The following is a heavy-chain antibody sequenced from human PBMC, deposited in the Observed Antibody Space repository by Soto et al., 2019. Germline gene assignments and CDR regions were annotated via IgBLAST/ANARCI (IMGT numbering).Heavy chain of an antibody. V-gene: IGHV3-21*01. Sequence: PGGSLRLSCAASGFTFSSYSMNWVRQAPGKGLEWVSSISSSSSYIYYADSVKGRFTISRDNAKNSLYLQMNSLRAEDTAVYYCARASAAAGPFYYWGQGTLVTVP. J-gene: IGHJ4*02. CDR3: ARASAAAGPFYY. CDR1: GFTFSSYS. D-gene: IGHD6-13*01. CDR2: ISSSSSYI.